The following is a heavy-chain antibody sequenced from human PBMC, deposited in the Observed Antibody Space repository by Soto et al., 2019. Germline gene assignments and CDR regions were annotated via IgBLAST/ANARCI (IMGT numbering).Heavy chain of an antibody. Sequence: PSETLSLTCAVYGGSFSGYYWNWIRQPPGKGLEWIGEINHSGSTNYNPSLKSRVTVSVDTSKNQFSLKLSSVTAADTAVYYCGRGPITTTPRFAPWGKGTLVTVS. CDR3: GRGPITTTPRFAP. D-gene: IGHD3-10*01. CDR1: GGSFSGYY. CDR2: INHSGST. J-gene: IGHJ5*02. V-gene: IGHV4-34*01.